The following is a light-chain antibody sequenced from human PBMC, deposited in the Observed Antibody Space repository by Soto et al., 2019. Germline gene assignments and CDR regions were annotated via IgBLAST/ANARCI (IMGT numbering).Light chain of an antibody. CDR3: QSFDTSLSGFVV. Sequence: QPVLTQPPSRSGAPGQRVTISCTGSSSNIGAGYDVHWYQQHPGTAPKLLIFDNNNRPSGVPDRFSGSKSDTSASLAITGLQAEDEADYYCQSFDTSLSGFVVFGGGTKVTVL. J-gene: IGLJ2*01. CDR2: DNN. CDR1: SSNIGAGYD. V-gene: IGLV1-40*01.